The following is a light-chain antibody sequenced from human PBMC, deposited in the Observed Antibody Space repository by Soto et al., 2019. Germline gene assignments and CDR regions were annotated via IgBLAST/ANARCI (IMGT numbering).Light chain of an antibody. Sequence: QSALTQPASVSGSPGQSITISCTGTTSDVWVSWYQQHPGKAPKLIIYEGSKRPSGISNRFSGSRSGNTASLTISGLQAEDEADFYCCSHASSGTYVFGTVTKLSVL. J-gene: IGLJ1*01. CDR3: CSHASSGTYV. CDR2: EGS. CDR1: TSDVW. V-gene: IGLV2-23*01.